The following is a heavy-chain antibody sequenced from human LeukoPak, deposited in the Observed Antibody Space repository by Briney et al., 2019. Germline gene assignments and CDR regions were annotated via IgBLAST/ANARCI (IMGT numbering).Heavy chain of an antibody. CDR3: ARDGEGGAAAGY. D-gene: IGHD6-13*01. Sequence: GGSLRLSCAASGFTLSNYNMNWVRQAPGKGLEWVSFISDSSSHTFYSDSVKGRFTVSRDNFKNSLYLQMNSLRAEDTAIYYCARDGEGGAAAGYWGQGTLVTVSS. J-gene: IGHJ4*02. V-gene: IGHV3-48*01. CDR1: GFTLSNYN. CDR2: ISDSSSHT.